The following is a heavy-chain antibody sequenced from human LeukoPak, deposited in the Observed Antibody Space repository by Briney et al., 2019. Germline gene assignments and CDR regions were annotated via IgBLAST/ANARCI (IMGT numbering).Heavy chain of an antibody. Sequence: PGGPLRPSSAASGFPFSTYWMAWVRQAPGKGLGWVANLKQDGSEKHYLDSVKGRFTISRDKAKNSLYLKMSSLRAEDTAVYYCAGGSWWFDYWGQGTLVTVSS. CDR2: LKQDGSEK. CDR3: AGGSWWFDY. J-gene: IGHJ4*02. CDR1: GFPFSTYW. V-gene: IGHV3-7*01. D-gene: IGHD2-15*01.